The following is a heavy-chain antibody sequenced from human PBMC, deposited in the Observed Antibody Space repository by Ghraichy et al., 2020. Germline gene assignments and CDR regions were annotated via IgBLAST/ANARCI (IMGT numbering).Heavy chain of an antibody. J-gene: IGHJ4*02. CDR1: GFIFSSYA. CDR2: VSGSGVGT. D-gene: IGHD6-19*01. CDR3: AKEVVAGKVFDY. Sequence: LTCAASGFIFSSYAMSWVRQAPGKGLDWVSAVSGSGVGTYYADSVKGRFTISRDNSKNTLYLQMNSLRAEDTAVYFCAKEVVAGKVFDYWGQGTLVTVSS. V-gene: IGHV3-23*01.